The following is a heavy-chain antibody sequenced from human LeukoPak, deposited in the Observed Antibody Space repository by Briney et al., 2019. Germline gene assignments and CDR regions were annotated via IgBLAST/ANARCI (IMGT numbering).Heavy chain of an antibody. Sequence: GGSLRLSCAASGFTFSSYGMHWVRQAPGKGLEWVAFIRYDGRNKYYADSMKGRFIISRDNSKNTLYLQMNSLRAEDTAVYYCAKDRCSNGIGCYYYYMDVWGKGTTVTISS. J-gene: IGHJ6*03. CDR3: AKDRCSNGIGCYYYYMDV. CDR1: GFTFSSYG. V-gene: IGHV3-30*02. CDR2: IRYDGRNK. D-gene: IGHD2-8*01.